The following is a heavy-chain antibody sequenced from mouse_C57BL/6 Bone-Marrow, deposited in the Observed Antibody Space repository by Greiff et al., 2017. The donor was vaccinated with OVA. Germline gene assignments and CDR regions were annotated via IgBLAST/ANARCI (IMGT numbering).Heavy chain of an antibody. D-gene: IGHD2-4*01. J-gene: IGHJ2*01. CDR1: GYTFTSYW. CDR2: IDPSDSYT. CDR3: APDYDYDEDD. V-gene: IGHV1-59*01. Sequence: VQLQQPGAELVRPGTSVKLSCKASGYTFTSYWMHWVKQRPGQGLEWIGVIDPSDSYTNYNQKFKGKATLTVDTSSSTAYMQVSSLTSEDCAVYYWAPDYDYDEDDGGQGTTLTVSS.